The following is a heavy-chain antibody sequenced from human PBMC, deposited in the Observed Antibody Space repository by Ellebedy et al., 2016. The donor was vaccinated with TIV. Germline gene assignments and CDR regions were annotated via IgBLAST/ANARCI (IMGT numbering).Heavy chain of an antibody. V-gene: IGHV3-21*01. D-gene: IGHD6-13*01. J-gene: IGHJ4*02. CDR3: ARETGYSSSWHFDY. CDR1: GFTFSSYS. Sequence: GGSLRLSXAASGFTFSSYSMHWVRQAPGRGLEWVSSISDSSSYIYYADSLKARFTISRDNAKDSLYLQMNSLRAEDTAVYYCARETGYSSSWHFDYWGQGTLVTVSS. CDR2: ISDSSSYI.